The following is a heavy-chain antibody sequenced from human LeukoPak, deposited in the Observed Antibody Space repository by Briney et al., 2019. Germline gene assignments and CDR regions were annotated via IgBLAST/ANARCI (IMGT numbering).Heavy chain of an antibody. Sequence: PGRSLRLSCAASGFTFSSYGMHWVRQAPGKGLEWVAVIWYDGSNKYYADSVKGRFTISRGNSKNTLYLQMNSLRAEDTAVYYCAKDPSGRWSGSYVDYWGQGTLVTVSS. CDR3: AKDPSGRWSGSYVDY. V-gene: IGHV3-33*06. CDR2: IWYDGSNK. J-gene: IGHJ4*02. D-gene: IGHD1-26*01. CDR1: GFTFSSYG.